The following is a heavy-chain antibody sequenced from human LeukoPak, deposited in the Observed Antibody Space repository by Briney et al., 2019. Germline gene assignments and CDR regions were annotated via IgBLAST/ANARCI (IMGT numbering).Heavy chain of an antibody. J-gene: IGHJ3*02. Sequence: GGSLRLSCAVSGITLSNYGMSWVRQAPGKGLESISAIRSDGGSTYYANSVKGRFTISRDNSKNTLYLQMGSLRAEDMAVYYCARDAAGVRALDIWGQGTMVTVSS. D-gene: IGHD6-19*01. CDR2: IRSDGGST. V-gene: IGHV3-64*01. CDR1: GITLSNYG. CDR3: ARDAAGVRALDI.